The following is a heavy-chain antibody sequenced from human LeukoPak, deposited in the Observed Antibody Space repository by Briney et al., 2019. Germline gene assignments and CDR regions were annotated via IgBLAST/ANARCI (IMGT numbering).Heavy chain of an antibody. CDR3: ARDRPNSYQPGGY. J-gene: IGHJ4*02. CDR1: GFAFSTYA. V-gene: IGHV3-30*01. D-gene: IGHD2-2*01. CDR2: VSYDGGDK. Sequence: PGRSLRLSCAASGFAFSTYAMHWVRQAPGKGLEWLAFVSYDGGDKYYAESVKGRFTISRDNSKNTLYLQMNSLRADDTAVYFCARDRPNSYQPGGYWGQGTLVTVSS.